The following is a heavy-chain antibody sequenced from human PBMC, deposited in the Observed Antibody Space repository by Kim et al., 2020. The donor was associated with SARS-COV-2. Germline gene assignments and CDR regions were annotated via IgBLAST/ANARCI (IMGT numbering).Heavy chain of an antibody. Sequence: GESLKISCKGSGYSFTSYWIGWVRQMPGKGLEWMGIIYPGDSDTRYSPSFQGQVTISADKSISTAYLQWSSLKASDTAMYYCARYGDPVALGDAFDIWGQGTMVTVSS. CDR1: GYSFTSYW. D-gene: IGHD4-17*01. V-gene: IGHV5-51*01. J-gene: IGHJ3*02. CDR3: ARYGDPVALGDAFDI. CDR2: IYPGDSDT.